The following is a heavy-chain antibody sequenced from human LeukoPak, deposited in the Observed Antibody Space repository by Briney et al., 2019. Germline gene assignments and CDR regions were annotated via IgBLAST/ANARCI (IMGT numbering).Heavy chain of an antibody. Sequence: ASVKVSCKAPGGSFGRYAISWVRQAPGQGLEWMGGIIPIFGTANYAQKFQGRVTITADESTSTAYMELSSLRSEDTAVYYRAFTLPYGSGSYYSNRGYYYGMDVWGQGTTVTVSS. CDR1: GGSFGRYA. CDR3: AFTLPYGSGSYYSNRGYYYGMDV. CDR2: IIPIFGTA. D-gene: IGHD3-10*01. V-gene: IGHV1-69*13. J-gene: IGHJ6*02.